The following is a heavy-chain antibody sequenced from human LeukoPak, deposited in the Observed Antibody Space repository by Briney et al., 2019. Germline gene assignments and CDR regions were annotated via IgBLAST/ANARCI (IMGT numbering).Heavy chain of an antibody. CDR2: IKQDGSEK. J-gene: IGHJ6*02. V-gene: IGHV3-7*01. D-gene: IGHD2-8*01. CDR1: GFTFSSYW. Sequence: PGGSLSLSCAASGFTFSSYWMSWVRQAPGKGLEWVANIKQDGSEKYYVDSVKGRFTISRDNAKNSLYLQMNSLRAEDTAVYYCARVGLYGPYGMDVWGQGTTVTVSS. CDR3: ARVGLYGPYGMDV.